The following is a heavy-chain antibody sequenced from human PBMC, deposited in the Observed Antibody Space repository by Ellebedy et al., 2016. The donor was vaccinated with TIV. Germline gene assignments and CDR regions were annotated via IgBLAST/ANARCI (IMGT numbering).Heavy chain of an antibody. CDR2: ISSSSSYI. CDR3: ARAPRGTVTTWIDY. J-gene: IGHJ4*02. D-gene: IGHD4-17*01. Sequence: GGSLRLSXAASGFTFSSYSMNWARQAPGKGLEWVSSISSSSSYIYYADSVKGRFTISRDNAKNSLYLQMNSLRAEDTAVYYCARAPRGTVTTWIDYWGQGTLVTVSS. CDR1: GFTFSSYS. V-gene: IGHV3-21*01.